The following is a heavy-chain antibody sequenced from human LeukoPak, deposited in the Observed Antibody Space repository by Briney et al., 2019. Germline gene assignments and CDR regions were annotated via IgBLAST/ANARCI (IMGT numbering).Heavy chain of an antibody. CDR1: GGPLNGYY. V-gene: IGHV4-34*01. CDR3: ARPRGRAGYYFDY. J-gene: IGHJ4*02. CDR2: IDHSGST. D-gene: IGHD3-10*01. Sequence: PSETLSLTCAVYGGPLNGYYWSWIRQPPGKRLEWIGEIDHSGSTQYNPSLKSRVTISVDTSKNQFSLKLSSVTAADTAVYYCARPRGRAGYYFDYWGQGTLVTVSS.